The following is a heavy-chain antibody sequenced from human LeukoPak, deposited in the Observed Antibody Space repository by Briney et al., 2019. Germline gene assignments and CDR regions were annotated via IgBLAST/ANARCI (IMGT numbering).Heavy chain of an antibody. CDR2: ISGSGGST. Sequence: GGSLRLSCAASGFTFSSYAMSWVRQAPGKGLEWVSAISGSGGSTYYADSVKGRLTISRDNSKNTLYLQMNSLRAEDTAVYYCAKDPRYSGSSTFDYWGQGTLVTVSS. J-gene: IGHJ4*02. CDR3: AKDPRYSGSSTFDY. V-gene: IGHV3-23*01. D-gene: IGHD1-26*01. CDR1: GFTFSSYA.